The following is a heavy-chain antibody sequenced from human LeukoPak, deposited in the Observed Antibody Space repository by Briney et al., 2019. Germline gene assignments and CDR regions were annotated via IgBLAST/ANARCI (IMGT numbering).Heavy chain of an antibody. CDR1: GYTFTSYY. D-gene: IGHD3-22*01. V-gene: IGHV1-2*02. J-gene: IGHJ4*02. CDR3: ARPYYYDSSGYYFGY. CDR2: INPNSGGT. Sequence: ASVKVSCKASGYTFTSYYMHWVRQAPGQGLEWMGWINPNSGGTNYAQKFQGRVTMTRDTSISTAYMELSRLRSDDTAVYYCARPYYYDSSGYYFGYWGQGTLVTVSS.